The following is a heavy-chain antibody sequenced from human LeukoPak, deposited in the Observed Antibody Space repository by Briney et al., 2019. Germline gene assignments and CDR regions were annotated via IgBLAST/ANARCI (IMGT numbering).Heavy chain of an antibody. J-gene: IGHJ4*02. Sequence: SETLSLTCTVSGGSISSGGYYWSWIRQHPGKGLEWIGYIYYSGSTYYNPSLKSRVTISVDTSKNQFSLKLSSVTAADTAVYYCASLYGDYSYYFDYWGQGTLVTVSS. V-gene: IGHV4-31*03. CDR1: GGSISSGGYY. D-gene: IGHD4-17*01. CDR2: IYYSGST. CDR3: ASLYGDYSYYFDY.